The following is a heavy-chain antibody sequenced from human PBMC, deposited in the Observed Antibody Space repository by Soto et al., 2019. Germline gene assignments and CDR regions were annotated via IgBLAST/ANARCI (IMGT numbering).Heavy chain of an antibody. CDR1: GGSVNSGGYS. CDR2: ISPSGSP. CDR3: TRGVLA. V-gene: IGHV4-30-2*01. Sequence: SETLSLTCCVSGGSVNSGGYSWIWIRQPPGKGLEWIGFISPSGSPAYNPSLKSRVTISVDRSNNQISLEISSVTAADTAVYYCTRGVLAWGPGTLVTVSS. J-gene: IGHJ5*02. D-gene: IGHD2-8*01.